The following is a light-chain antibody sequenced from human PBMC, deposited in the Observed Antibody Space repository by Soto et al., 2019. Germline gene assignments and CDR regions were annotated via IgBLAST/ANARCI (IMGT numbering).Light chain of an antibody. CDR1: QSVSSSY. V-gene: IGKV3-20*01. Sequence: EIVLTQSPGTLSLSPGERATLSCRASQSVSSSYLAWYQQKPGQAPRLLIYDTSTRAAGIPDRFSGAGSGTDFTLTISRLEPDDFAVYYCQQYGTSVAFGQGSKLQI. CDR2: DTS. CDR3: QQYGTSVA. J-gene: IGKJ2*01.